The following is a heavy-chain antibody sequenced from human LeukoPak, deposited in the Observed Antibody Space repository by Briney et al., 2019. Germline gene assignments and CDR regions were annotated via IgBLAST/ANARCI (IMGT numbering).Heavy chain of an antibody. CDR3: ARGEGYRVGAWWYFDY. V-gene: IGHV1-46*01. CDR2: INPNAGDT. Sequence: GASVKVSCKASGYTFTTYYLHWVRLAPGQGLEWMGIINPNAGDTGYARKFLGRVTMTRDTSTSTVYMELSSLRSEDTAVYYCARGEGYRVGAWWYFDYWGQGTLVTVSS. D-gene: IGHD1-26*01. CDR1: GYTFTTYY. J-gene: IGHJ4*02.